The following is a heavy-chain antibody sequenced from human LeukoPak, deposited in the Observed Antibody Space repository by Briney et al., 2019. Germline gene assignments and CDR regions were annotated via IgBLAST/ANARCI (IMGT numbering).Heavy chain of an antibody. V-gene: IGHV4-59*01. CDR2: IYHTGST. Sequence: SETLSLTCTVSGGSISSYYWSWIRQSPGKGLEWIGYIYHTGSTSYSPSLKSRVTISADTSQNQFSLKLSSVTAADTAVYYCASRKLGNDYWGQGTLVTVSS. D-gene: IGHD7-27*01. CDR1: GGSISSYY. CDR3: ASRKLGNDY. J-gene: IGHJ4*02.